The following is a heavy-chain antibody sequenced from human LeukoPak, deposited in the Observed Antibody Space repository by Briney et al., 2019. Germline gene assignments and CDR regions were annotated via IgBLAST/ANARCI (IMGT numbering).Heavy chain of an antibody. CDR2: IKQDGSEK. D-gene: IGHD6-13*01. CDR3: ARGRIAAAGTLAF. CDR1: GFTFSSYW. Sequence: GGSLRLSCAASGFTFSSYWMSWVRQAPGKGLEWVANIKQDGSEKYYVDPVKGRFTISRDNAKNSLYLQMNSLRAEDTAVYYCARGRIAAAGTLAFWGQGTLVTVSS. V-gene: IGHV3-7*01. J-gene: IGHJ4*02.